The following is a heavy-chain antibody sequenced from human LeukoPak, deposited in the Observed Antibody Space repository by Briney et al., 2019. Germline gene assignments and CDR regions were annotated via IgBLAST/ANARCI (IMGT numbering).Heavy chain of an antibody. J-gene: IGHJ4*02. CDR3: AKGASYYYDSSGYYYSFGY. CDR2: ISGSGGST. CDR1: GFTFSSYA. Sequence: PGGSLRLSCAASGFTFSSYAMSWVRQAPGKGLEWVSAISGSGGSTYYADSVKGRFTISRDNSKNTLYLQMNSLRAEDTAVYYCAKGASYYYDSSGYYYSFGYWGQGTLVTVSS. V-gene: IGHV3-23*01. D-gene: IGHD3-22*01.